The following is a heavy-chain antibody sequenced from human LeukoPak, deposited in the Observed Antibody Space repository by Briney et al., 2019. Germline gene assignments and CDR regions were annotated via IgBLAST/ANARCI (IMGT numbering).Heavy chain of an antibody. V-gene: IGHV1-18*01. CDR2: ISAYNGNT. CDR1: GYTFTSYG. CDR3: ARDVRPGVVVPAAHDAFDI. D-gene: IGHD2-2*01. Sequence: ASVKVSCKASGYTFTSYGISWVRQAPGQGLEWMGWISAYNGNTNYAQKLQGRVTMTTDTPTSTAYMELRSLRSDDTAVYYCARDVRPGVVVPAAHDAFDIWGQGTMVTVSS. J-gene: IGHJ3*02.